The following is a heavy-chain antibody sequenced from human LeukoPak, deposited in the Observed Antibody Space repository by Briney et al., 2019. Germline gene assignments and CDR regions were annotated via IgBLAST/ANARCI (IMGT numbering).Heavy chain of an antibody. CDR2: IYGSGGAS. Sequence: GGSLRLSCAASGFTFSTYTMNWVRQAPGKGLEWVSGIYGSGGASFYADSVKGRFTISRDNSQNTVFLQMDSLRDEDTALYYCAKHPRITIFGPAWFDPWGQGTLVTVSS. CDR3: AKHPRITIFGPAWFDP. CDR1: GFTFSTYT. J-gene: IGHJ5*02. D-gene: IGHD3-3*01. V-gene: IGHV3-23*01.